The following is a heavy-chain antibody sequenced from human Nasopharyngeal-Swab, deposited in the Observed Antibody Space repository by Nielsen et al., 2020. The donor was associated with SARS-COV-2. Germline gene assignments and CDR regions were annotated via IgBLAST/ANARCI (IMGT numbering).Heavy chain of an antibody. Sequence: GGSLRLSCAASGFTFSSYGMHWVRQAPGKGLEWVAVIWYHGSNKYYADSVKGRFTISRNNSKNTLYLQMNSLRAEDTAVYYCARDIPFAVTGTTPPDAFDIWGRGTMVTVSS. CDR1: GFTFSSYG. J-gene: IGHJ3*02. CDR2: IWYHGSNK. V-gene: IGHV3-33*01. CDR3: ARDIPFAVTGTTPPDAFDI. D-gene: IGHD1-7*01.